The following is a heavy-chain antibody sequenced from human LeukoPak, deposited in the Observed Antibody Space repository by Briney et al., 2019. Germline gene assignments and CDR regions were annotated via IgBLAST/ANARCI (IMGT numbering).Heavy chain of an antibody. CDR3: ARARNYYDSSDYYYEGDAFDI. D-gene: IGHD3-22*01. CDR2: IYSSGST. V-gene: IGHV4-4*07. CDR1: GGSISSYY. Sequence: SETLSLTCTVSGGSISSYYWNWIRQPAGKGLEWIGRIYSSGSTNYNPSLKSRVTISVDTSKNQFSLKLSSVTAADTAVYYCARARNYYDSSDYYYEGDAFDIWGQGTMVTVSS. J-gene: IGHJ3*02.